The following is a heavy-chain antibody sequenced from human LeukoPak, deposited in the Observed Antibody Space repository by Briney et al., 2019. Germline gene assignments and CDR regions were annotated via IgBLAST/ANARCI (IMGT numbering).Heavy chain of an antibody. CDR2: INPSGGST. Sequence: ASVKVSCKAPGYTFTSYYMHWVRQAPGQGLELMGIINPSGGSTRYAQKFQGRVTMTRDTSTSTVYMELSSLRSEDMAVYYCARDLVPGGNYYYYGMDVWGQGTTVTVSS. V-gene: IGHV1-46*01. J-gene: IGHJ6*02. D-gene: IGHD3-10*01. CDR3: ARDLVPGGNYYYYGMDV. CDR1: GYTFTSYY.